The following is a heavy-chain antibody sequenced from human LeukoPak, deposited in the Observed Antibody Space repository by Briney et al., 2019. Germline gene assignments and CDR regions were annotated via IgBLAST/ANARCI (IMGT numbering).Heavy chain of an antibody. CDR2: IGSSSTYT. J-gene: IGHJ6*04. V-gene: IGHV3-11*06. Sequence: GGSLRLSCAASGFPFSDYYMTWIRQAPGKGLEWISYIGSSSTYTHYTDSVKGRFTISRDNAKNSLYLQMNSLRAEDTAVYYCARDKESSGWYLTPYYYGMDVWGKGTTVTISS. CDR3: ARDKESSGWYLTPYYYGMDV. CDR1: GFPFSDYY. D-gene: IGHD6-13*01.